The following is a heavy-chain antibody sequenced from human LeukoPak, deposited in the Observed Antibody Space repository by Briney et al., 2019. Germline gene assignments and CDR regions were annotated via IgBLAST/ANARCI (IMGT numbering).Heavy chain of an antibody. V-gene: IGHV3-21*01. J-gene: IGHJ3*02. CDR1: GFTFSSYS. D-gene: IGHD2-15*01. Sequence: GGSLRLSCAASGFTFSSYSMNWVRQAPGKGLEWVSSISSISSYIYYADSVRGRFTISRDNAKNSLYLQMNSLRAEDTAVYYCARRRGGSRFAFDIWGQGTMVTVSS. CDR2: ISSISSYI. CDR3: ARRRGGSRFAFDI.